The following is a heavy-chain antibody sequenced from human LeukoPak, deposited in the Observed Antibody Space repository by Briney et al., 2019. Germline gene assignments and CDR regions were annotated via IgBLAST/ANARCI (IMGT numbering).Heavy chain of an antibody. V-gene: IGHV4-59*01. D-gene: IGHD6-19*01. J-gene: IGHJ4*02. CDR2: IHYSGTT. CDR1: GGSINNYF. Sequence: PSETLSLTCAVSGGSINNYFWSWIRQPPGKGLEWIGYIHYSGTTNYNPSLQSRVITSVDTSKNQFSLKLNSVTAADTAVYYCAREDCSSGCRAFDYWGQGILVTVSS. CDR3: AREDCSSGCRAFDY.